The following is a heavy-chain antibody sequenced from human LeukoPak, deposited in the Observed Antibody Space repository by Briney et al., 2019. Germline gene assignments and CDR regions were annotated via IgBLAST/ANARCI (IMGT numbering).Heavy chain of an antibody. CDR1: GFTFSNYA. V-gene: IGHV3-23*01. CDR3: AKHGSGGACYDY. CDR2: VTDSGGST. Sequence: GGSLRLSCGASGFTFSNYALSWARQAPGKGLEWVSAVTDSGGSTYYADSVKGRFTISRDNFNNTLYLHMNSLRAEDTAVYYCAKHGSGGACYDYWGQGTLVTVSS. D-gene: IGHD2-21*02. J-gene: IGHJ4*02.